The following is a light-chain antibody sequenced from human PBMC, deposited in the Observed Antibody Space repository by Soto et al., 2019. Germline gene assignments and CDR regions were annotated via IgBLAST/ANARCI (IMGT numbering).Light chain of an antibody. V-gene: IGKV4-1*01. Sequence: DIVMTQSPDSLTVSLGETATINCKSSQILCYNSNNKDYLGWYQHKPGQPPKLLIYWAYTRESGVTDRFSGSGSGTDFTLTISSLQAEDVAVYYCHQYYNIPWTVGQGTQVEIK. J-gene: IGKJ1*01. CDR2: WAY. CDR1: QILCYNSNNKDY. CDR3: HQYYNIPWT.